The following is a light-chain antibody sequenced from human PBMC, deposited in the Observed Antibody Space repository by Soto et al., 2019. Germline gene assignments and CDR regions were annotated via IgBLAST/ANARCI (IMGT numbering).Light chain of an antibody. CDR1: QGIGTE. Sequence: AIQMTQSPSSLSASVGDRVTITCRASQGIGTELGWYQLKPGKAPKLLVHGASTLQSGVLPRFSGSGSGTDFTRTISSLQPDDFATYYGLHDFSYPRTFGQGTKV. CDR2: GAS. V-gene: IGKV1-6*02. CDR3: LHDFSYPRT. J-gene: IGKJ1*01.